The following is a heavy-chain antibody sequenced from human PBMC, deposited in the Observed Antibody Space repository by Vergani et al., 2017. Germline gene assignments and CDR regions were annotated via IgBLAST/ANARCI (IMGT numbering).Heavy chain of an antibody. D-gene: IGHD6-19*01. CDR1: GFTFGDHG. Sequence: VQLVESGGGLVQPGGSLRLSCAASGFTFGDHGIHWVRRAPGKGLEWVALISYDGTNKYYTNSVRGRFTISRDNSKSTLFSHMNSLRPEDTAVYYCAKVGRSEVAGTFGAFDIWGQGTMVTVSS. CDR3: AKVGRSEVAGTFGAFDI. CDR2: ISYDGTNK. V-gene: IGHV3-30-3*01. J-gene: IGHJ3*02.